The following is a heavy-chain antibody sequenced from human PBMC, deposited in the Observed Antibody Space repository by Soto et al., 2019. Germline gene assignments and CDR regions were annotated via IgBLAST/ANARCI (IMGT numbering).Heavy chain of an antibody. CDR2: IDYSGST. V-gene: IGHV4-31*03. J-gene: IGHJ3*02. Sequence: QVQLQESGPGLVKPSQTLSLTCTVSGGSISSGGYYWSWIRQHPGKGLEWIGYIDYSGSTYYNPSLKSRVTIAVDRSKNQFSLKLSSVTAANTAVYYCARAAANRSDAFDIWGQGTIFAVAA. D-gene: IGHD3-16*02. CDR1: GGSISSGGYY. CDR3: ARAAANRSDAFDI.